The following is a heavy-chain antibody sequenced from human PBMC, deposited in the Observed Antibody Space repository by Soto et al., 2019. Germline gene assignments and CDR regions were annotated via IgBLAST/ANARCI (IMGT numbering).Heavy chain of an antibody. Sequence: QLQLQESGPGLVKPSETLSLTCTVSGGSISSSSYYWGWIRQPPGKGLEWIGSIYYSGSTYYNPSLKRRVTISVDTSKNQFARKRSPVTAADTAVYYCARQVYDYVWGSYRPPGWFDPWGQGTLVTVSS. CDR3: ARQVYDYVWGSYRPPGWFDP. D-gene: IGHD3-16*02. CDR1: GGSISSSSYY. V-gene: IGHV4-39*01. CDR2: IYYSGST. J-gene: IGHJ5*02.